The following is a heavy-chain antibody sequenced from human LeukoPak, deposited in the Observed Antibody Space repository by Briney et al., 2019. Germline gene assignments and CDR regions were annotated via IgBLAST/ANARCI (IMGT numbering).Heavy chain of an antibody. D-gene: IGHD2-2*01. CDR2: INPSGGST. J-gene: IGHJ5*02. Sequence: GASVKVSCKASGYTFTSYYMHWVRQAPGQGLEWMGIINPSGGSTSYAQKFRGRVTMTRDTSTSTVYMELSSLRSEDTAVYYCARDIVVVPAASRVWFDPWGQGTLVTVSS. V-gene: IGHV1-46*01. CDR3: ARDIVVVPAASRVWFDP. CDR1: GYTFTSYY.